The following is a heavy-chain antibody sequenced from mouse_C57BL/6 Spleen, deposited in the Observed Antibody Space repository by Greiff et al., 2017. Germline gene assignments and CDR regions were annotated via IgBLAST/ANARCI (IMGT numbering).Heavy chain of an antibody. D-gene: IGHD2-12*01. CDR3: ARAYYKDSMDY. Sequence: EVKLMESGGGLVKPGGSLKLSCAASGFTFSSYAMSWVRQTPEKRLEWVATISDGGSYTYYPDNVKGRFNISRDNAKNILYLQMSHLKSEDTAMYYCARAYYKDSMDYWGQGTSVTVSS. V-gene: IGHV5-4*03. CDR2: ISDGGSYT. J-gene: IGHJ4*01. CDR1: GFTFSSYA.